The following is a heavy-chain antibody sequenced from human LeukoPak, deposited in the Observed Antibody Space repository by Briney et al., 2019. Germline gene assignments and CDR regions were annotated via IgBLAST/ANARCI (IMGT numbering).Heavy chain of an antibody. J-gene: IGHJ4*02. CDR2: IKQDGSEK. Sequence: PGGSLRLSCAASGFTFSSYWMSWVRQAPGKGLEWVANIKQDGSEKYYVDSVKGRFTISRDNAKNSLYLQMNSLRAEGTAVYYCARDRVGDPFDYWGQGTLVTVSS. CDR1: GFTFSSYW. CDR3: ARDRVGDPFDY. V-gene: IGHV3-7*04. D-gene: IGHD3-16*01.